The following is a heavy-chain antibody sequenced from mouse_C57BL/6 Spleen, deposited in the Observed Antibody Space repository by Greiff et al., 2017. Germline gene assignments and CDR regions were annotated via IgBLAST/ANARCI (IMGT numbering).Heavy chain of an antibody. J-gene: IGHJ3*01. V-gene: IGHV1-4*01. Sequence: VQLQQSGAELARPGASVKMSCKASGYTFTSYTMHWVKQRPGQGLAWIGYINPSSGYTKYNQKFKDKATLTADKSSSTAYMQLSSLTSEDSAVYYCARYSNLAYWGQGTLVTVSA. CDR1: GYTFTSYT. CDR2: INPSSGYT. D-gene: IGHD2-5*01. CDR3: ARYSNLAY.